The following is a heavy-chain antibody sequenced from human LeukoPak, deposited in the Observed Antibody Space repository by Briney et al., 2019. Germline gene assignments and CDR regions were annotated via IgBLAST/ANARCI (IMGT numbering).Heavy chain of an antibody. J-gene: IGHJ6*02. D-gene: IGHD3-3*01. V-gene: IGHV1-18*01. CDR3: ARVTYYDFWSDLDYYYYGMDV. CDR1: GYTFTSYG. CDR2: ISAYNGNT. Sequence: ASVKVSCKASGYTFTSYGISWVRQAPGQGLEWMGWISAYNGNTNYAQKLQGRVTMTTDTSTSTAYMELRSLRSDDTAVYYCARVTYYDFWSDLDYYYYGMDVWGQGATVTVSS.